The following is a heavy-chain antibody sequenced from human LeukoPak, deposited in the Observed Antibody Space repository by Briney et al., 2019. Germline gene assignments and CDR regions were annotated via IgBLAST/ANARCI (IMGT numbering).Heavy chain of an antibody. D-gene: IGHD1-7*01. CDR3: ARENNWNYGYYYYGMDV. J-gene: IGHJ6*02. CDR2: INPNSGGT. V-gene: IGHV1-2*02. Sequence: ASVKVSCKASGYTFTGYYMHWVRRAPGQGLEWMGWINPNSGGTNYAQKFQGRVTMTRDTSISTAYMELSRLRSDDTAVYYCARENNWNYGYYYYGMDVWGQGTTVTVSS. CDR1: GYTFTGYY.